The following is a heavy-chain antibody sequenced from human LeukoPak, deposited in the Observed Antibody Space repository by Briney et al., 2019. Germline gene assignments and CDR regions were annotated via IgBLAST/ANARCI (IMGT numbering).Heavy chain of an antibody. CDR2: IYYSGST. Sequence: PSQTLSLTCTVSGGSISSGGYYWSWIRQHPGKGLEWIGYIYYSGSTYYNPSLKSRVTISVDTSKNQFSLKLSSVTAADTAVYYCARATLELGWFDPWGQGTLVTVSS. CDR3: ARATLELGWFDP. V-gene: IGHV4-31*03. J-gene: IGHJ5*02. D-gene: IGHD3-3*01. CDR1: GGSISSGGYY.